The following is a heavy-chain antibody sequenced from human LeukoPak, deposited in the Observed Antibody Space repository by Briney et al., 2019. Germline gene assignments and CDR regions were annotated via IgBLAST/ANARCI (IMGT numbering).Heavy chain of an antibody. CDR3: ARVGAVAATFFDF. D-gene: IGHD6-19*01. V-gene: IGHV3-33*08. Sequence: GRSLRLSCAASGFTFSSYGMHWVRQAPGKGLEWVAVISYDGSNKYYADSVKGRFIISRDNARNTLYLQMNSLRAEDTAVYYCARVGAVAATFFDFWGQGTLVTVSS. J-gene: IGHJ4*02. CDR1: GFTFSSYG. CDR2: ISYDGSNK.